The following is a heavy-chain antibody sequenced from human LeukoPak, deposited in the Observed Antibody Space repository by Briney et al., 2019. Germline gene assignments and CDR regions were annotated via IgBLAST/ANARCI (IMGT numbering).Heavy chain of an antibody. CDR2: INHSGST. V-gene: IGHV4-34*01. J-gene: IGHJ5*02. D-gene: IGHD3-10*01. CDR3: ARGHARGSGSHNTNWFDP. CDR1: AWSFSGYY. Sequence: AETLSLTCAVYAWSFSGYYWSWIRQPPGKGLEWIGEINHSGSTNYNPSLKSRVTIPVDTSKNQFSLKLSSVTAADTAVYYCARGHARGSGSHNTNWFDPWGQGTLVTVSS.